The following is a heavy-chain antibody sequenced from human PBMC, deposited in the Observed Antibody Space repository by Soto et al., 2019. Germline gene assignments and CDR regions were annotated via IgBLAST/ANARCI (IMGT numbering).Heavy chain of an antibody. J-gene: IGHJ6*02. CDR2: ISGYNGKT. CDR1: GYSFTRYG. V-gene: IGHV1-18*01. CDR3: AREGDRPYYYYGMDV. D-gene: IGHD3-16*01. Sequence: QVQLAQSGNEVKKPGASVNVSCKASGYSFTRYGISWVRQAPGQGLEWMGWISGYNGKTKYAQNLQGRVSMTTDTSTSTAYMELRSLGSDDTAVYYCAREGDRPYYYYGMDVWGQGTTVTVSS.